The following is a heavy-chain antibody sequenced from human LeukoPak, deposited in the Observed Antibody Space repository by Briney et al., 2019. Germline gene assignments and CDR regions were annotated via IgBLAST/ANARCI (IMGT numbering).Heavy chain of an antibody. V-gene: IGHV1-3*01. CDR1: GYTFTSYA. CDR2: INAGNGNT. CDR3: ARAGFEYQLHTVFYY. J-gene: IGHJ4*02. Sequence: ASVKVSCKASGYTFTSYAMHWVRQAPGQRLEWMGWINAGNGNTKYSQKFQGRVTITTDESTTTAYMELSSLRSEDTAVYYCARAGFEYQLHTVFYYWGQGTLVTVSS. D-gene: IGHD2-2*01.